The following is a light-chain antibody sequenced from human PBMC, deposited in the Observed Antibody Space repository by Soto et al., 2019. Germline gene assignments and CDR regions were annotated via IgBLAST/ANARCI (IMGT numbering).Light chain of an antibody. CDR3: QQYGSSPLT. J-gene: IGKJ4*01. CDR2: DAS. CDR1: QSVSSN. Sequence: EIGMTQSPATLSVTPGERATLSCRASQSVSSNLAWYQHKPGQAPRLLIYDASNRATGIPARFSGSGSGTDFTLTISSLEPEDFAVYYCQQYGSSPLTFGGGTKVDIK. V-gene: IGKV3D-15*02.